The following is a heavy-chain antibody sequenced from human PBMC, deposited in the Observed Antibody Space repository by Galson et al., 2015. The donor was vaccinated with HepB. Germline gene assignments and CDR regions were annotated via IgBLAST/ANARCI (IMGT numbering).Heavy chain of an antibody. D-gene: IGHD4-17*01. Sequence: QSGAEVKKPGESLRISCKGSGYSFTSYWISWVRQMPGKGLEWMGRIDPSDSYTNYSPSFQDHVTISADKSISTAYLQWSSLKASDTAMYYCARHYSGDYAPGYFDYWGQGTLVTVSS. J-gene: IGHJ4*02. CDR3: ARHYSGDYAPGYFDY. CDR1: GYSFTSYW. CDR2: IDPSDSYT. V-gene: IGHV5-10-1*01.